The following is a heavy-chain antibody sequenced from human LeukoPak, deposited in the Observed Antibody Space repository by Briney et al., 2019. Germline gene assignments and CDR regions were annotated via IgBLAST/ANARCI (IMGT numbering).Heavy chain of an antibody. CDR3: ARVFHGQQEDY. V-gene: IGHV4-61*01. CDR1: GGSISSSSYY. CDR2: IYYSGST. Sequence: PSETLSLTCTVSGGSISSSSYYWSWIRQPPGKGLEWIGYIYYSGSTNYNPSLKSRVTISVDTSKNQFSLKLSSVTAADTAVYYCARVFHGQQEDYWGQGTLVTVSS. D-gene: IGHD6-13*01. J-gene: IGHJ4*02.